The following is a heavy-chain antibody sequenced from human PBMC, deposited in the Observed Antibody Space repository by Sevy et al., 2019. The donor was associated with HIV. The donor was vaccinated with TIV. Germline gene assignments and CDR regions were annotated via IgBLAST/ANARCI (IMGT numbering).Heavy chain of an antibody. CDR1: GVSISNYD. D-gene: IGHD2-2*01. CDR3: AKARHQRFDN. J-gene: IGHJ4*02. V-gene: IGHV4-59*01. Sequence: SETLSLTCTVSGVSISNYDWSWIRQFPGEGLEWIGDIYSSGITNYNPSLQSRVSISLVTSENQLSLKLNSVTAADTAVYYCAKARHQRFDNWGQGTLVTVSS. CDR2: IYSSGIT.